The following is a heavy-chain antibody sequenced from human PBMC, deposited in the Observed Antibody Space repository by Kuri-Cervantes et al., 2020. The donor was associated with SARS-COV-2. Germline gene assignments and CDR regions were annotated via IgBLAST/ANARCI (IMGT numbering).Heavy chain of an antibody. D-gene: IGHD5-12*01. CDR1: GFTFSSYS. V-gene: IGHV3-21*01. Sequence: GGSLRLSCAASGFTFSSYSMNWVRQAPGKGLEWVSSISSSSSYIYYADSVKSRFTISRDNAKNSLYLQMNSLRAEDTAVYYCARGISYSGYDLDYWGQGTLVTVSS. CDR3: ARGISYSGYDLDY. J-gene: IGHJ4*02. CDR2: ISSSSSYI.